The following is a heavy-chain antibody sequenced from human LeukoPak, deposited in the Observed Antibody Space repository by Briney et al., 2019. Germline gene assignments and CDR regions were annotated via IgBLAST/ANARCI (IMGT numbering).Heavy chain of an antibody. Sequence: GGSLRLSCAASGFTFSSYSMNWVRQAPGKGLEWVSSISSSSSYIYYADSVKGRFTISRDNAKNSLYLQMNSLRAEDTAVYYCASRSSGWLRYEFDYWGQGTLVTVSS. CDR3: ASRSSGWLRYEFDY. CDR1: GFTFSSYS. D-gene: IGHD6-19*01. J-gene: IGHJ4*02. CDR2: ISSSSSYI. V-gene: IGHV3-21*01.